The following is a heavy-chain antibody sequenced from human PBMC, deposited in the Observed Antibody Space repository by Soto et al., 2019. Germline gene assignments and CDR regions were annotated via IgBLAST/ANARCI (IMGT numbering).Heavy chain of an antibody. J-gene: IGHJ4*02. CDR1: GGSFSGYY. CDR3: TKNYYFDS. V-gene: IGHV4-34*01. Sequence: SETLSLTCAVYGGSFSGYYWSWIRQPPGKGLEWIGEINHSGSTNYNPSLKSRVTISVDTSKNTVFLQMNSLRAEDTAIYYCTKNYYFDSWGQGTLVTVSS. CDR2: INHSGST.